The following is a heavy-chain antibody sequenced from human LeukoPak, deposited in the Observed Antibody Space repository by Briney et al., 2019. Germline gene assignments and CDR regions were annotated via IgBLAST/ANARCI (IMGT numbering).Heavy chain of an antibody. CDR2: INPNSGGT. V-gene: IGHV1-2*02. Sequence: ASVKVSCKASGYALTGYYMHWVRQAPGQGLEWMGWINPNSGGTNYAQKFQGRVTMTRDTSISTAYMELSRLRSDDTAVYYCARDSMITFGGVIEDWGQGTLVTVSS. J-gene: IGHJ4*02. D-gene: IGHD3-16*02. CDR1: GYALTGYY. CDR3: ARDSMITFGGVIED.